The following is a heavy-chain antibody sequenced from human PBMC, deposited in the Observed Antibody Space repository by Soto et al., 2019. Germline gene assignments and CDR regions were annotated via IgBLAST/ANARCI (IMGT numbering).Heavy chain of an antibody. Sequence: QVTLKESGPVLVKPTETLTLTCTVSGFSLSNARMSVSGIRQPPGKALEWLAHIFSNDAKSYSASLKSRLTISKDTSNSQVVLTMTNMDPVDTATYYCARIRGWGWLGPNDYWGQGTLVTVSS. CDR1: GFSLSNARMS. J-gene: IGHJ4*02. CDR2: IFSNDAK. V-gene: IGHV2-26*01. CDR3: ARIRGWGWLGPNDY. D-gene: IGHD3-10*01.